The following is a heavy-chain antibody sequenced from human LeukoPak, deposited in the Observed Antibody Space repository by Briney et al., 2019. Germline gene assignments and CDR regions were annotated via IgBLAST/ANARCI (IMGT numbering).Heavy chain of an antibody. D-gene: IGHD3-22*01. CDR3: ARVSQYYYDSSGYSPLAGYFDY. CDR1: GYTLTSYY. V-gene: IGHV1-46*01. CDR2: INPSGGST. Sequence: GASVKVSCKASGYTLTSYYMHWVRQAPGQGLEWMGIINPSGGSTSYAQKFQGRVTMTRDTSTSTVYMELSSLRSEDTAVYYCARVSQYYYDSSGYSPLAGYFDYWGQGTLVTVSS. J-gene: IGHJ4*02.